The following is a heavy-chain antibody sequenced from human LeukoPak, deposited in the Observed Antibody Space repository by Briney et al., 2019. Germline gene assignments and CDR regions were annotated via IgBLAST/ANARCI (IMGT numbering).Heavy chain of an antibody. CDR3: ARGKSNRQTYYYYYYGMDV. CDR2: INHSGST. J-gene: IGHJ6*02. V-gene: IGHV4-34*01. D-gene: IGHD1-14*01. Sequence: SETLSLTCTVSGGSISGYYWSWIRQPPGKGLEWIGEINHSGSTNYNPSLKSRVTISVDTSKNQFSLKLSSVTAADTAVYYCARGKSNRQTYYYYYYGMDVWGQGTTVTVSS. CDR1: GGSISGYY.